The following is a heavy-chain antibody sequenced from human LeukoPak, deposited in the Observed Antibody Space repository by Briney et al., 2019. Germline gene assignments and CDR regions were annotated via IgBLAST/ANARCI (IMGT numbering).Heavy chain of an antibody. V-gene: IGHV3-20*04. CDR1: GFTFDDFG. D-gene: IGHD5-12*01. CDR2: LNWNGRAT. CDR3: ARGPSGYHNT. Sequence: PGGSLRLSCAASGFTFDDFGMNWVRQAPGKGLEWVSGLNWNGRATAYADSVKGRFTLSRDKSTNTLYLQMNSLRAEDTAVYYCARGPSGYHNTGGQGTLVTVSS. J-gene: IGHJ4*02.